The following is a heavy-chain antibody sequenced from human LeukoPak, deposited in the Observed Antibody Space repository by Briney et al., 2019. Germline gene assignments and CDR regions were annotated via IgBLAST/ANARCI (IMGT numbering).Heavy chain of an antibody. Sequence: GGSLRLSCAASGFTFSSYSMNWVRQAPGKGLEWDSSISSSSSYIYYADSVKGRFTISRDNAKDSLYLQMNSLRAEDTAVYYCARDPDSSSPNWFDPWGQGTLVTVSS. J-gene: IGHJ5*02. CDR2: ISSSSSYI. V-gene: IGHV3-21*01. CDR1: GFTFSSYS. D-gene: IGHD6-13*01. CDR3: ARDPDSSSPNWFDP.